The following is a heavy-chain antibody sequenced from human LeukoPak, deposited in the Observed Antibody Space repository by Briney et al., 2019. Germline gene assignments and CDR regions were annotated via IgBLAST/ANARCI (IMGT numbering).Heavy chain of an antibody. CDR3: ARAYYYDSRGAFDI. CDR2: IYSGGSI. CDR1: GFTVSSNY. Sequence: GGSLRLSCAASGFTVSSNYMSWVRQAPGKGLEWVSSIYSGGSIYYADSVKGRFTISRDTSKNMLYLQMNSLRAEDTAVYYCARAYYYDSRGAFDIWGQGTMVTVSS. J-gene: IGHJ3*02. V-gene: IGHV3-66*02. D-gene: IGHD3-22*01.